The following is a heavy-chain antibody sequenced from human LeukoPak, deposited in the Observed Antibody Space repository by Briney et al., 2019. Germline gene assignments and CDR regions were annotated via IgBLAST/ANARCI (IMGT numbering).Heavy chain of an antibody. J-gene: IGHJ4*02. D-gene: IGHD3-22*01. CDR2: ISWNSGSI. V-gene: IGHV3-9*01. CDR1: GFTFDDYA. Sequence: PGGSLRLSCAASGFTFDDYAMHWVRQAPGKGLEWVSGISWNSGSIGYADSVKGRFTISRDNAKNSLYLQMNSLRAEDTAVYYCARDSPYYYDSSGYTDYWGQGTLVTVSS. CDR3: ARDSPYYYDSSGYTDY.